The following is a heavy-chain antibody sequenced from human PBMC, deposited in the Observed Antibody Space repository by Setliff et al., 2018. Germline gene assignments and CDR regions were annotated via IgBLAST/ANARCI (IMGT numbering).Heavy chain of an antibody. CDR1: GLTFNSYA. D-gene: IGHD3-3*01. Sequence: PGGSLSLSCAASGLTFNSYAMSWVRQAPGKGLEWASSVSVSGDNTYYTDSVKGRFTTSRDNSKNTLSLQMSSLRTEDTAIYFCAGQGPIFGSGLIPGFDQWGQGTMVTVSS. CDR2: VSVSGDNT. CDR3: AGQGPIFGSGLIPGFDQ. J-gene: IGHJ4*02. V-gene: IGHV3-23*01.